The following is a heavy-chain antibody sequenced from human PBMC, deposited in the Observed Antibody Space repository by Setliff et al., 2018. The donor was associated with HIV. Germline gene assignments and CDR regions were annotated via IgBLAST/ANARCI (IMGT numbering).Heavy chain of an antibody. CDR1: GLTFSSYA. V-gene: IGHV3-23*01. J-gene: IGHJ5*02. CDR3: AREAVNWFDP. D-gene: IGHD4-4*01. CDR2: ISGSGGST. Sequence: GGSLRLSCAASGLTFSSYAMSWVRQAPGKGLEWVSAISGSGGSTYYADSVKGRFTISRDNARNTLYLQMNSLRAEDTAVYYCAREAVNWFDPWGQGTLVTVSS.